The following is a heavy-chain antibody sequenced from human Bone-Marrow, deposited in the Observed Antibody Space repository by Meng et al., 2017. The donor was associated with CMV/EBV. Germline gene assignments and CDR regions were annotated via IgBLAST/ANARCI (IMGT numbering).Heavy chain of an antibody. J-gene: IGHJ4*02. Sequence: VPLVALWAEWHTPCASVKCSRNAPRSTDPDYYMRLLLPAPGNWLEWIGWINPNGDTNYAHNFQGRVTMTRDMSINTGYMELGRLTSDDTAVYYCARRSGWSRFDYWGLGTLVTVSS. V-gene: IGHV1-2*07. CDR1: RSTDPDYY. CDR3: ARRSGWSRFDY. D-gene: IGHD6-19*01. CDR2: INPNGDT.